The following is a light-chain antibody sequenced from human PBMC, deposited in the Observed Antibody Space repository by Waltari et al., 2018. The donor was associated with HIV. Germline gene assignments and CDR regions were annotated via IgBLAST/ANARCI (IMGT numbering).Light chain of an antibody. V-gene: IGLV2-11*01. Sequence: QSALTQPHSVSRSPGHSLTISCARSRRHVASFVPWYQQHPGKAPQVIIYDVNNQPSGVPDRFSGSKSGNTAFLTISGLQAEDEAEYHCCSHASNFIFAFGTGTKVTVL. J-gene: IGLJ1*01. CDR3: CSHASNFIFA. CDR1: RRHVASF. CDR2: DVN.